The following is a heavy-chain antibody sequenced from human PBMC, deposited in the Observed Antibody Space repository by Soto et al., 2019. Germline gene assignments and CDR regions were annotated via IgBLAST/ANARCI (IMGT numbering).Heavy chain of an antibody. D-gene: IGHD1-26*01. CDR1: GGSTTSYH. CDR3: ARAMHGCFTHYFDP. J-gene: IGHJ5*02. Sequence: PSETRSLPGIVSGGSTTSYHWSWIRKFPGKGRRGIAYTFYAGDTNYNPSLKSRVTISLDTSTNQLSLQLTSMTAADTAVFSFARAMHGCFTHYFDPWGQGTMVTVSS. V-gene: IGHV4-59*13. CDR2: TFYAGDT.